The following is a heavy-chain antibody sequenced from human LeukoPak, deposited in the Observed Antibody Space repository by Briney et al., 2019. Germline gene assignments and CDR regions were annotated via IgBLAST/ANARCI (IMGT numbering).Heavy chain of an antibody. CDR3: AKDLAAAGSLDP. D-gene: IGHD6-13*01. Sequence: AGTLRLSCAASGFTFSSYGMHWVRQAPGKGLEWVGVISYDGSNKYYADSVKGRFTISRDNSKNTLYLQMNSLRAEDTAVYYCAKDLAAAGSLDPWGQGTLVTVSS. CDR2: ISYDGSNK. V-gene: IGHV3-30*18. J-gene: IGHJ5*02. CDR1: GFTFSSYG.